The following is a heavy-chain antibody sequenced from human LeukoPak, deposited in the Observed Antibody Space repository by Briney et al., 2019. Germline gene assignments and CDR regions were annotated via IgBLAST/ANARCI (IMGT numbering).Heavy chain of an antibody. CDR2: ISTSSSYI. CDR1: GFTFSSYN. CDR3: AGDDNAYCSGGSCSYFQH. D-gene: IGHD2-15*01. Sequence: PGGSLRLSCAASGFTFSSYNMNWVRQAPGKGLEWVSSISTSSSYIYYADSVRGRFTISRDNAKNSLYLQMNSLRAEDTAVYYCAGDDNAYCSGGSCSYFQHWGQGTLVTVSS. J-gene: IGHJ1*01. V-gene: IGHV3-21*01.